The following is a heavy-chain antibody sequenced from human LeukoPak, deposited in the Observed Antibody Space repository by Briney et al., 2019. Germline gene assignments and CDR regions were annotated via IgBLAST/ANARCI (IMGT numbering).Heavy chain of an antibody. Sequence: SETLSPTCTVSGGSISSTSYYWGWIRRPPGKGLEWIGSISYSGSTYYNPSLKSRVTISLDTSKNQFSLKLSSVTAADTAVYYCARGGSSSSPAGYWGQGTLVTVSS. CDR2: ISYSGST. D-gene: IGHD6-6*01. CDR1: GGSISSTSYY. V-gene: IGHV4-39*07. CDR3: ARGGSSSSPAGY. J-gene: IGHJ4*02.